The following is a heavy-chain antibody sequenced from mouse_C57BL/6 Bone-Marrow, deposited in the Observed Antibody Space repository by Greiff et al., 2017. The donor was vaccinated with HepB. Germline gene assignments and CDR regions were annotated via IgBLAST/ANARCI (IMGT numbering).Heavy chain of an antibody. CDR1: GFTFSSYG. J-gene: IGHJ4*01. Sequence: DVQLQESGGDLVKPGGSLKLSCAASGFTFSSYGMSWVRQTPDKRLEWVATISSGGSYTYYPDSVKGRFTISRDNAKNTLYLQMSRLKSEDTAMYYCARQGYYGSSLYYAMDYWGQGTSVTVSS. D-gene: IGHD1-1*01. CDR2: ISSGGSYT. V-gene: IGHV5-6*01. CDR3: ARQGYYGSSLYYAMDY.